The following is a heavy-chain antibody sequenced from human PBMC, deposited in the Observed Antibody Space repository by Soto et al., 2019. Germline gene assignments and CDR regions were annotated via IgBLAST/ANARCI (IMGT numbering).Heavy chain of an antibody. D-gene: IGHD5-18*01. CDR2: VSGSGSSP. CDR1: GFNFGSYA. J-gene: IGHJ4*02. Sequence: EEQLLESGGGLVQPGGSLRLSCAATGFNFGSYAMGWVRQAPGKGLEWVSGVSGSGSSPYYADSVKGRLTISKDKSKNTLYLALNNLRSEDTAVYFCVKGKESGYRGALDSWGQGTMVTVSS. CDR3: VKGKESGYRGALDS. V-gene: IGHV3-23*01.